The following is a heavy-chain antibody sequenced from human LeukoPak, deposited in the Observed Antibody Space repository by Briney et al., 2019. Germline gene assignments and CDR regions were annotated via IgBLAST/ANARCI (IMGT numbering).Heavy chain of an antibody. CDR3: ARSEPYSGSYYGPAYWYFDL. V-gene: IGHV4-34*01. J-gene: IGHJ2*01. Sequence: ASETLSLTCTVSGGSISTYYWSWIRQPPGKGLEWIGEINHSGSTNYNPSLKSRVTISVDTSRNQFSLKLSSVTAADTAVYYCARSEPYSGSYYGPAYWYFDLWGRGTLVTVSS. CDR2: INHSGST. CDR1: GGSISTYY. D-gene: IGHD1-26*01.